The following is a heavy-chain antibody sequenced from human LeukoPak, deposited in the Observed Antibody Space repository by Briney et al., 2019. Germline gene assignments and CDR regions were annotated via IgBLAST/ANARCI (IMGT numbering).Heavy chain of an antibody. CDR1: GFTFSSYW. D-gene: IGHD6-13*01. J-gene: IGHJ4*02. CDR2: IKQDGSEK. CDR3: ARDFEEKKGLAAGASDY. V-gene: IGHV3-7*01. Sequence: PGGSLRLSCAASGFTFSSYWMTWVRQVPGKGLEWVANIKQDGSEKYYVDSVKGRFTISRDNAKNSLYLQLSSLRAGDTAVYYCARDFEEKKGLAAGASDYRGQGTLVTVSS.